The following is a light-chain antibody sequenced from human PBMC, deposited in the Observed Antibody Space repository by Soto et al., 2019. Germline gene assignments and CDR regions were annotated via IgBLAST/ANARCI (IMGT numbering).Light chain of an antibody. CDR1: QSITTY. CDR2: AAS. V-gene: IGKV1-39*01. CDR3: QQSYRTPRT. J-gene: IGKJ1*01. Sequence: DIRMTQSPSSLAASVGDRATIACRASQSITTYLNWYQQKPGKAPQVLIYAASTLQTGVPSRFSGNGSGTDFTLTINSLQPEDFATYYGQQSYRTPRTFGQGTKGEI.